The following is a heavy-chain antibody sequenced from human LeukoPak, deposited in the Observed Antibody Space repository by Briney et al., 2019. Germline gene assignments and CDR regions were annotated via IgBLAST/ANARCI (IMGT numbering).Heavy chain of an antibody. Sequence: ASVKVSCKASGYTFTGYYMHWVRQAPGQGLEWMGWINPNSGGTNYAQKFQGRVTMTRGTSISTAYMELSRLRSDDTAVYYCARDGKVDFWSGYYNDYYYYMDVWGKGTTVTVSS. CDR3: ARDGKVDFWSGYYNDYYYYMDV. CDR1: GYTFTGYY. D-gene: IGHD3-3*01. V-gene: IGHV1-2*02. J-gene: IGHJ6*03. CDR2: INPNSGGT.